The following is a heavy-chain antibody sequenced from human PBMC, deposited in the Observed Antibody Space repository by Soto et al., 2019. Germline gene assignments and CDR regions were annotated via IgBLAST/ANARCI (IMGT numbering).Heavy chain of an antibody. D-gene: IGHD2-2*02. V-gene: IGHV3-23*01. CDR3: AKDLPVTAIKGFFDY. CDR2: ISGSGNTI. Sequence: GGSLRLSCAASGFTFSSYAMSWVRQAPGKGLEWVSSISGSGNTIYYADSVKGRFTISRDNSKSTHYLQMNSLRAEDTAVYYCAKDLPVTAIKGFFDYWGQGTLVTVSS. CDR1: GFTFSSYA. J-gene: IGHJ4*02.